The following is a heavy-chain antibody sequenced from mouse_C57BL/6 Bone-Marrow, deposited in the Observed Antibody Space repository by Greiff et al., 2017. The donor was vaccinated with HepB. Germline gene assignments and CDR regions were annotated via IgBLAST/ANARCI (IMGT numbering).Heavy chain of an antibody. Sequence: EVQRVESGGGLVKPGGSLKLSCAASGFTFSDYGMHWVRQAPEKGLEWVAYISSGSSTIYYADTVKGRFTISRDNAKNTLFLQMTSLRSEDTAMYYCARWAYYSNYGAMDYWGQGTSVTVSS. D-gene: IGHD2-5*01. CDR3: ARWAYYSNYGAMDY. V-gene: IGHV5-17*01. J-gene: IGHJ4*01. CDR1: GFTFSDYG. CDR2: ISSGSSTI.